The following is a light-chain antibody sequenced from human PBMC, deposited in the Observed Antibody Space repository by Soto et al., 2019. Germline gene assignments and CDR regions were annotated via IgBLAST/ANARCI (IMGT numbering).Light chain of an antibody. V-gene: IGLV2-8*01. Sequence: QSALTQPRSASGSPGQSVTISCTGTRTDVGAYNYVSWCQQPRGKAPKLMMCEGTKRPSGVPDRLSGSKSGNTASLTVSGVQADDEADYYCSSYAGSNSFVFGTGTTVTVL. CDR1: RTDVGAYNY. CDR2: EGT. J-gene: IGLJ1*01. CDR3: SSYAGSNSFV.